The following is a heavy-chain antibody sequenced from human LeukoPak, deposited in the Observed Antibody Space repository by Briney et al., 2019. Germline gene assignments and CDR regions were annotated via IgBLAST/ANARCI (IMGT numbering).Heavy chain of an antibody. D-gene: IGHD6-13*01. J-gene: IGHJ4*02. Sequence: SETLSLTCTVSGGSISSYYWSWIRQPPGKGLEWIGYIYYSGSTNYNPSLKSRVTISVDTSKNQFSLKLSSVTAADTAVYYCARLRGLSSYFDYWGQGTLVTVSS. CDR3: ARLRGLSSYFDY. CDR1: GGSISSYY. V-gene: IGHV4-59*01. CDR2: IYYSGST.